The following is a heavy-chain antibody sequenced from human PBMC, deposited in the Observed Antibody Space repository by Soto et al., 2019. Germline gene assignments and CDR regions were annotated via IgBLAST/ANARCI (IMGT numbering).Heavy chain of an antibody. V-gene: IGHV3-33*01. Sequence: QVQLVESGGGVVQPGRSLRLSCAASGFTFSSYGMHWVRQAPGKGLEWVAVIWYDGSNKYYADSVKGRFTISRDNSKNTLYLQMNSLRAEDTAVYYCARDNIPLWLDYYYYMDVWGKGTTVTVSS. CDR1: GFTFSSYG. CDR2: IWYDGSNK. CDR3: ARDNIPLWLDYYYYMDV. D-gene: IGHD5-18*01. J-gene: IGHJ6*03.